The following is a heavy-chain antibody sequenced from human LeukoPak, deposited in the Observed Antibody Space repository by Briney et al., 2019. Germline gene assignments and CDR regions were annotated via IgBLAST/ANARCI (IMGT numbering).Heavy chain of an antibody. CDR1: GFTLNNYG. CDR3: ARGQEYYYDSSAYSKFDY. D-gene: IGHD3-22*01. CDR2: IWYDGSNK. V-gene: IGHV3-33*01. J-gene: IGHJ4*02. Sequence: GGSLRLSCAASGFTLNNYGMHWVRQAPGKGLEWVAAIWYDGSNKYYADSVKGRFTISRDNSKDTLYLQMNSLRAEDTALYYCARGQEYYYDSSAYSKFDYWGQGTLVTVSS.